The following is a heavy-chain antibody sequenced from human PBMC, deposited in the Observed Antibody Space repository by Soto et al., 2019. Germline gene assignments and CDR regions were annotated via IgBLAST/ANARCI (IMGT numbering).Heavy chain of an antibody. CDR1: GVTVSSNF. D-gene: IGHD3-10*01. CDR3: VKEFRGAFDY. Sequence: PGGSLRLSCAVSGVTVSSNFMIWVRQAPGKGLEWVSVIFSGGNADYADSVKGRFIMSRDISKNTLYLQMNSLRAEDTAVYFCVKEFRGAFDYWGQGTLVTVSS. V-gene: IGHV3-53*01. CDR2: IFSGGNA. J-gene: IGHJ4*02.